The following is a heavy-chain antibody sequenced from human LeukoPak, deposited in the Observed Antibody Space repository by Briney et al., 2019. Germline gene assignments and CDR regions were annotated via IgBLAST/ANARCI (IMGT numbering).Heavy chain of an antibody. V-gene: IGHV1-2*02. D-gene: IGHD1-26*01. CDR3: AIKPSGSYEVIDS. CDR2: INLNSGGT. Sequence: GASVKVSCKASGYTFTAYYMHWVRQAPGQGLECMGWINLNSGGTKYAQKFQGRVTMTRDTSISTAYMELSRLRSDDTAVFYCAIKPSGSYEVIDSWGQGTLVTVSS. J-gene: IGHJ4*02. CDR1: GYTFTAYY.